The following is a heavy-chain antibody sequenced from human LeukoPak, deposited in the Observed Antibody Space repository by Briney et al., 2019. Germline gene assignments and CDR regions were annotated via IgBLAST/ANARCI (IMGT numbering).Heavy chain of an antibody. CDR2: IYHSGST. J-gene: IGHJ4*02. D-gene: IGHD2-2*01. Sequence: SETLSLTCTVSGYSISSGYYWGWIRQPPGKGLEWIGSIYHSGSTYYNPSLKSRVTISVDTSKNQFSLKLSSVTAADTAVYYCARSHSTCFDYWGQGTLVTVSS. CDR1: GYSISSGYY. CDR3: ARSHSTCFDY. V-gene: IGHV4-38-2*02.